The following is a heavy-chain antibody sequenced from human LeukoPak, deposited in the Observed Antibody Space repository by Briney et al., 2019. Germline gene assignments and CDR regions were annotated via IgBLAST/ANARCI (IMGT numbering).Heavy chain of an antibody. J-gene: IGHJ5*02. D-gene: IGHD6-19*01. Sequence: ASVRVSCKASGYRFTGYYMHWVRQAPGQGLEWMGWINCNSGGTKFSQKFQGRVTMTRDTSTRTAYMELSRLRSDDTAVYYCARDRKQWLVSDWFDPWGQGTLVTVSS. CDR2: INCNSGGT. CDR3: ARDRKQWLVSDWFDP. V-gene: IGHV1-2*02. CDR1: GYRFTGYY.